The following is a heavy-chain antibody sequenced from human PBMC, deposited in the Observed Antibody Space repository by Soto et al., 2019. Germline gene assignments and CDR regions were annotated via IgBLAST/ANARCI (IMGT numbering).Heavy chain of an antibody. Sequence: PSETLSLTCAVYGGSFSGYYWSWIRQPPGKGLEWIGEINHSGSTNYNPSLKSRVTISVDTSKNQFSLKLSPVTAADTAVYYCARGYYYGSGSYWKYYFDYWGQGTLVTVSS. CDR3: ARGYYYGSGSYWKYYFDY. CDR1: GGSFSGYY. V-gene: IGHV4-34*01. CDR2: INHSGST. D-gene: IGHD3-10*01. J-gene: IGHJ4*02.